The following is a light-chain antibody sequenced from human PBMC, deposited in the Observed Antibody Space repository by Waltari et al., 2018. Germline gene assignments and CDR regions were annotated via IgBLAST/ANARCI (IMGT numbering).Light chain of an antibody. CDR1: QFISSA. CDR3: QQLYSYPIT. Sequence: IQLTPAPSSLCASVRDRGTITCRASQFISSALAWYQRQPGKAPKLLISASSTLQSGVPPRFSGSGSGTDFTLTISSLQPEDFATYYCQQLYSYPITFGGGTKVEIK. V-gene: IGKV1-9*01. J-gene: IGKJ4*01. CDR2: ASS.